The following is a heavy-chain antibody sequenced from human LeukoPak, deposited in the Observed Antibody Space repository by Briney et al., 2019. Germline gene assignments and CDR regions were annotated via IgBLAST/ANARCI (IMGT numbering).Heavy chain of an antibody. D-gene: IGHD6-13*01. V-gene: IGHV3-72*01. Sequence: GGSLRLSCAASGFTFSDYYMDWVRQASGKGLDWVARIRNKANTYTTEYAASVKGRFTISRDESKNSLYLQMNSLKTEDTAVYFCARAGVGTRHFDLWGRGTLVTVSS. J-gene: IGHJ2*01. CDR1: GFTFSDYY. CDR3: ARAGVGTRHFDL. CDR2: IRNKANTYTT.